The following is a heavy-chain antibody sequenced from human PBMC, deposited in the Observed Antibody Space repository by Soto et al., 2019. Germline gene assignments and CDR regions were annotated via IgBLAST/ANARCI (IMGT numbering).Heavy chain of an antibody. CDR2: IIPIFGTA. V-gene: IGHV1-69*13. D-gene: IGHD5-12*01. CDR3: ARGTLEMATIFHYYYGMDV. Sequence: VKVSCKASGGTFSSYAISWVRQAPGRGLEWMGGIIPIFGTANYAQKFQGRVTITADESTSTAYMELSSLRSEDTAVYYCARGTLEMATIFHYYYGMDVWGQGTTVTVSS. CDR1: GGTFSSYA. J-gene: IGHJ6*02.